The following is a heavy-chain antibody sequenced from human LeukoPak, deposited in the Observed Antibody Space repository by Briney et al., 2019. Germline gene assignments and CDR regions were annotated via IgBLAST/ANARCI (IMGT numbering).Heavy chain of an antibody. D-gene: IGHD6-19*01. Sequence: GGSLRLSCAASGFAFDDYAMHWVRQAPGKGLEWVSLISGDGGSTYYADSVKGRFTISRDNSKNSLYLQMNSLRTEDTALYYCAKCGSSGWYPICFFDYWGQGTLVTVSS. CDR3: AKCGSSGWYPICFFDY. J-gene: IGHJ4*02. CDR2: ISGDGGST. V-gene: IGHV3-43*02. CDR1: GFAFDDYA.